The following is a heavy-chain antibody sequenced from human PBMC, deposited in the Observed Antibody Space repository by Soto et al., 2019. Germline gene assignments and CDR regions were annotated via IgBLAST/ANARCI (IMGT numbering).Heavy chain of an antibody. Sequence: EVQLVESGGDLVQPWGSLTLSCIASVFTFSTYLMTWIRHTPGKGLEWVAQINQDGSEKYYVDSVEGRFTISRDNAKNSLYLQMNSLRGAETAVYYCVRDDGARSADYWGQGALVTVSS. CDR3: VRDDGARSADY. D-gene: IGHD1-26*01. CDR2: INQDGSEK. J-gene: IGHJ4*02. CDR1: VFTFSTYL. V-gene: IGHV3-7*04.